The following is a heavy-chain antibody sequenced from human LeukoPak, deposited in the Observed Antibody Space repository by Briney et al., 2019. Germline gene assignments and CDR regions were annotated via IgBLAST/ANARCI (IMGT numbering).Heavy chain of an antibody. CDR3: AKTNSGSYYSDYFDY. J-gene: IGHJ4*02. D-gene: IGHD3-10*01. V-gene: IGHV3-33*06. CDR2: IWSDGSYK. CDR1: GFTFRTHG. Sequence: PGGSLRLSCAASGFTFRTHGMHWVRQAPGKGLEWVAVIWSDGSYKYYADSVKGRFTISRDNSKNTLYLQMNSLRAEDTAVYYCAKTNSGSYYSDYFDYWGQGTLVTVSS.